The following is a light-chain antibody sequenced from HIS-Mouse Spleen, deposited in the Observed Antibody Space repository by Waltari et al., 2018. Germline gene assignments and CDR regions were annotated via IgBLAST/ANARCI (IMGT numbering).Light chain of an antibody. J-gene: IGLJ2*01. Sequence: QSALTQPRSVSGSPGQSVTISCTGTSSDGGGYNYVSWYQQHPGKAPKLMIYDVRKRPSGVPDRFSGSKSGNTASLTISGLQAEDEADYYCCSYAGSYTVVFGGGTKLTVL. CDR2: DVR. V-gene: IGLV2-11*02. CDR1: SSDGGGYNY. CDR3: CSYAGSYTVV.